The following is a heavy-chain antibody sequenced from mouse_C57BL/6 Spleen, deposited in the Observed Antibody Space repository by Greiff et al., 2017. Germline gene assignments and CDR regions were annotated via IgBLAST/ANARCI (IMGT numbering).Heavy chain of an antibody. Sequence: VKLQQPGAELVRPGSSVKLSCKASGYTFTSYWMHWVKQRPIQGLEWIGNIDPSDSDTHYNQKFKDKATLTVDKSSSTAYMQLSSLTSEDSAVYYCARTGLSTMTYYFDYWGQGTTLTVSS. CDR3: ARTGLSTMTYYFDY. V-gene: IGHV1-52*01. CDR1: GYTFTSYW. J-gene: IGHJ2*01. D-gene: IGHD2-4*01. CDR2: IDPSDSDT.